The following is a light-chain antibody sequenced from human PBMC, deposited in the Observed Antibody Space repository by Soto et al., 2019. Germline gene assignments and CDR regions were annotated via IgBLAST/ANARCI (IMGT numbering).Light chain of an antibody. V-gene: IGKV1-39*01. CDR3: QQSYSTPWT. J-gene: IGKJ1*01. CDR2: AAS. CDR1: QSISSY. Sequence: DIQMTQSPSSLFASVGARVTITCRASQSISSYLNWYQQKPGKAPKLLIYAASRLQSGVPSRFSGSGSGTDFTLTISSLPPEDFATYYCQQSYSTPWTFGQGNKVDIK.